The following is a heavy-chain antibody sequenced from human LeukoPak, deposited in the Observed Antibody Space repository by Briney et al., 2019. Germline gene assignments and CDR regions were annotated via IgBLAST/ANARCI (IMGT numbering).Heavy chain of an antibody. Sequence: PTGGSLRLSCAASGFTFSNYAMSWVRQAPGKGLEWVSGISGSGGDTYYADSVKGRFTISRDNSKNTLYLQMNRLRAEDTAVYYCAKDRSCTKKICHGDFDYWGQGTLVTVSS. CDR1: GFTFSNYA. CDR2: ISGSGGDT. V-gene: IGHV3-23*01. J-gene: IGHJ4*02. D-gene: IGHD2-8*01. CDR3: AKDRSCTKKICHGDFDY.